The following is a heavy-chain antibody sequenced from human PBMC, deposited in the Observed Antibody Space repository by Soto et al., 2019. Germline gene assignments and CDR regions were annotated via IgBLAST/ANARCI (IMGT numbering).Heavy chain of an antibody. Sequence: EVQLVESGGGLIQPGGSLRLSCAASGFTVSHNYMTWVRQAPGKGLEWVSVIFSGGSTYYGDSVKGRFTISRDISKNMVYLQMNSLRAEDTAVYYCARVPDTGGRDYLDSWGQGTLVTVSS. V-gene: IGHV3-53*01. CDR1: GFTVSHNY. D-gene: IGHD7-27*01. CDR2: IFSGGST. J-gene: IGHJ4*02. CDR3: ARVPDTGGRDYLDS.